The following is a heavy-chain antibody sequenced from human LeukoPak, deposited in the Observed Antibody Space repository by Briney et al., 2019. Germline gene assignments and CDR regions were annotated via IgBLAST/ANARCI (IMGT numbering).Heavy chain of an antibody. J-gene: IGHJ4*02. D-gene: IGHD5-24*01. CDR2: ISSSSSYI. CDR3: ARVRRATTERGFDY. Sequence: GGSLRLSCAASGFTFSSYSMNWVRQAPGKGLEWVSSISSSSSYIYYADSVKGRFPISRDNAKNSLYLQMNSLRAEDTAVYYCARVRRATTERGFDYWGQGTLVTVSS. CDR1: GFTFSSYS. V-gene: IGHV3-21*04.